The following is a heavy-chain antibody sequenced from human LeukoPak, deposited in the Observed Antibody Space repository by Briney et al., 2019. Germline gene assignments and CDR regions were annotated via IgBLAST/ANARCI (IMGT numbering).Heavy chain of an antibody. V-gene: IGHV3-23*01. CDR1: GFTFSSYA. Sequence: GGSLRLSCAASGFTFSSYAMTWVRQAPGKGLEWVSGISGSGGRTYYADSVKGRFTISRDNSKNTLLPQMNILRAEDTALYYCAKSGSSSPYYFDYWGQGTLVTVSS. D-gene: IGHD6-13*01. J-gene: IGHJ4*02. CDR3: AKSGSSSPYYFDY. CDR2: ISGSGGRT.